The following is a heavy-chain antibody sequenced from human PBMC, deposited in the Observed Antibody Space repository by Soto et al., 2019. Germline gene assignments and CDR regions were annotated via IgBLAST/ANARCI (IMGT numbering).Heavy chain of an antibody. D-gene: IGHD3-3*01. CDR3: ARAPENYDFWSGYYNSAYYYYYMEV. Sequence: GESLKISCKGSGYSFTSYWIVWVRQMPGKGLEWMGIIYPGDSDTRYSPSFQGQVTISADKSISTAYLQWSSLKASDTAMYYCARAPENYDFWSGYYNSAYYYYYMEVWGKGTTVTVSS. CDR1: GYSFTSYW. J-gene: IGHJ6*03. CDR2: IYPGDSDT. V-gene: IGHV5-51*01.